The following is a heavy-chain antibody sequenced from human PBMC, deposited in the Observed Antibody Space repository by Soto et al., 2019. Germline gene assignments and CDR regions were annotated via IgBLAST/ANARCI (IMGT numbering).Heavy chain of an antibody. Sequence: SVKVSCKASGGTFSSYAISWVRQAPGQGLEWMGGIIPIFGTANYAQKFQGRVTITADKSTSTAYKELSSLRSEDTAVYYCARAYLSPNFWNYWFDPWGQGTLVTVSS. D-gene: IGHD1-7*01. CDR1: GGTFSSYA. CDR3: ARAYLSPNFWNYWFDP. J-gene: IGHJ5*02. V-gene: IGHV1-69*06. CDR2: IIPIFGTA.